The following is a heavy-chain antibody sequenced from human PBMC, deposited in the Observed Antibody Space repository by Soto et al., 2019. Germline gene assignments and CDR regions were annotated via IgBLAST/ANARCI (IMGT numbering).Heavy chain of an antibody. CDR1: GGTFSSYT. J-gene: IGHJ4*02. D-gene: IGHD6-13*01. Sequence: ASVKVSCKASGGTFSSYTIAWVRQAPGQGLEWMGEIIPLFGTTNYVEKFQGRLTITADASTSTAYMELSSLRSEDTAMYYCARDSIAAAGTDYWGQGTLVTVSS. CDR2: IIPLFGTT. V-gene: IGHV1-69*13. CDR3: ARDSIAAAGTDY.